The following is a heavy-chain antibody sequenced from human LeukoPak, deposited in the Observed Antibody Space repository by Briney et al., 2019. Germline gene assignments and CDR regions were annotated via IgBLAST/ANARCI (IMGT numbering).Heavy chain of an antibody. Sequence: SVKLSCKASGFTFTSSAVQWVRQARGQRLEWIGWIVVGSGNTNYAQKFQERVTITRDMSTSTAYMELSSLRSEDTAVYYCAARYSGYEIDYWGQGTLVTVSS. CDR1: GFTFTSSA. V-gene: IGHV1-58*01. D-gene: IGHD5-12*01. CDR3: AARYSGYEIDY. J-gene: IGHJ4*02. CDR2: IVVGSGNT.